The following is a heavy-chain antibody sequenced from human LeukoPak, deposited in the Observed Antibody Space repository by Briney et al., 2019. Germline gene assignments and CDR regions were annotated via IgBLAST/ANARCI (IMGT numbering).Heavy chain of an antibody. Sequence: GGSLRLSCAASGFTFSNNAMHWVRQAPGKGLEWVSSISGGGGETYYVDSVKGRFTISRDNAKNSLYLQMNSLRAEDTAVYYCARDQAMVRGVSGNAFDIWGQGTMVTVSS. CDR3: ARDQAMVRGVSGNAFDI. CDR1: GFTFSNNA. CDR2: ISGGGGET. J-gene: IGHJ3*02. V-gene: IGHV3-21*01. D-gene: IGHD3-10*01.